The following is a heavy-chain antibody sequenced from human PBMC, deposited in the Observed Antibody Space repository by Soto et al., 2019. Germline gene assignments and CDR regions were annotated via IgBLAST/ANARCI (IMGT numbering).Heavy chain of an antibody. CDR2: IYPAGPT. D-gene: IGHD6-19*01. CDR1: GFTVSGMF. Sequence: LRLSCAASGFTVSGMFMNWVRQAPGKGLEWVSVIYPAGPTYYADSVKGRFTISRDNSKNTLFLQLNNLRAEDTAVYYCARDADSSGLHYWGQGILVTVSS. CDR3: ARDADSSGLHY. J-gene: IGHJ4*02. V-gene: IGHV3-53*01.